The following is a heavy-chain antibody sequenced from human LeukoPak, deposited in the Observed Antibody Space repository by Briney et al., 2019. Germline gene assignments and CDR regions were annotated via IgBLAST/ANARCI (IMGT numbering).Heavy chain of an antibody. V-gene: IGHV4-59*08. CDR3: ARKVHYDILTGYPTGHFDY. Sequence: SETLSLTCTVSGDSISSYYWSWIRQPPGKGLKWIGYIYYSGSTNYNPSLKSRVTISVDTSKNQFSLKLSSVTAADTAVYYCARKVHYDILTGYPTGHFDYWGQGTLVTVSS. CDR1: GDSISSYY. CDR2: IYYSGST. J-gene: IGHJ4*02. D-gene: IGHD3-9*01.